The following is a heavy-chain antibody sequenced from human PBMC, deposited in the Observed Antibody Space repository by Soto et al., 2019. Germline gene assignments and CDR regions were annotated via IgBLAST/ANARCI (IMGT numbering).Heavy chain of an antibody. CDR1: GFTFTSSA. D-gene: IGHD6-25*01. J-gene: IGHJ5*02. V-gene: IGHV1-58*01. CDR2: IVVGSGNT. Sequence: SVKVSCKASGFTFTSSAVQWVRQARGQRLEWIGWIVVGSGNTNYAQKFQERVTITRDMSTSTAYMELSSLRSEDTAVYYCGRGSSSGGNEGWFAPWGQGTLVTVPS. CDR3: GRGSSSGGNEGWFAP.